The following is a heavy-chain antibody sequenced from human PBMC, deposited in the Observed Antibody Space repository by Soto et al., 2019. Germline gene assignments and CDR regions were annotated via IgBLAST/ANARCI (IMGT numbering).Heavy chain of an antibody. CDR2: ISAYNGNT. D-gene: IGHD2-15*01. J-gene: IGHJ4*02. Sequence: QVQLVQSGAEVKKPGASVKVSCKASGYTFTSYGISWVRQAPGQGLEWMGWISAYNGNTNYAQKLQGRVTMTTDKSTSTGYMELRSVRSVDTAVYYCARVTVCWSGGSCYPETPWGQGTLVTVSS. CDR3: ARVTVCWSGGSCYPETP. V-gene: IGHV1-18*01. CDR1: GYTFTSYG.